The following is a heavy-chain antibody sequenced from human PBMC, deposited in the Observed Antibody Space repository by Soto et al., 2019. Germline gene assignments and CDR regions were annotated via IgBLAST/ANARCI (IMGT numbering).Heavy chain of an antibody. CDR3: ARLLACNGGSCKFYP. CDR1: GGSISSSSYF. J-gene: IGHJ5*02. V-gene: IGHV4-39*01. D-gene: IGHD2-15*01. Sequence: QLQLQESGPGLVTPSETLSLTCTVSGGSISSSSYFWAWVRQSPAKGLEWIGSITYRRTTFSSASLNNLVTISLVTSRHQFSLTLNSVTAAATAVYYCARLLACNGGSCKFYPWGQGTLVTFSS. CDR2: ITYRRTT.